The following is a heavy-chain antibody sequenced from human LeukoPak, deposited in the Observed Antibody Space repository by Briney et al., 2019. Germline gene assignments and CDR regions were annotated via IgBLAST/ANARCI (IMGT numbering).Heavy chain of an antibody. CDR2: IYYSGST. CDR3: ARDGTYYYGSGSYPNYYYYGMDV. D-gene: IGHD3-10*01. CDR1: GRSLSSYY. V-gene: IGHV4-59*01. J-gene: IGHJ6*04. Sequence: SETLSLTCTVSGRSLSSYYWSWIRQPPGKGLEWIGYIYYSGSTNYNPSLKSRVTISVDTSKDQFSLKLSSVTAADTAVYYCARDGTYYYGSGSYPNYYYYGMDVWGKGTTVTVSS.